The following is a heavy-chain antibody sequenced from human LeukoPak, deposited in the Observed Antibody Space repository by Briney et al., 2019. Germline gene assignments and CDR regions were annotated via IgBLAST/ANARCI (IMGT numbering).Heavy chain of an antibody. J-gene: IGHJ4*02. CDR1: GYSISSGYY. CDR3: ASTSMRYYYDSSGYYYTNAFDY. D-gene: IGHD3-22*01. CDR2: INHSGST. V-gene: IGHV4-38-2*02. Sequence: SETLSLTCTVSGYSISSGYYWGWIRQPPGKGLEWIGEINHSGSTNYNPSLKSRVTISVDTSKNQFSLKLSSVTAADTAVYYCASTSMRYYYDSSGYYYTNAFDYWGQGTLVTVSS.